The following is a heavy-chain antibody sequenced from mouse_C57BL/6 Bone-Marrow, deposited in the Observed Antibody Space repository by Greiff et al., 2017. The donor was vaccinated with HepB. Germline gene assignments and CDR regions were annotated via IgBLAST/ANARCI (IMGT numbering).Heavy chain of an antibody. D-gene: IGHD4-1*01. CDR2: IDPSDSYT. Sequence: VQLQQSGAELVMPGASVKLSCKASGYTFTSYWMHWVKQRPGQGLEWIGEIDPSDSYTNYNQKFKGKSTLTVDKSSSTAYMQLSSLTSEDSAVYYCARSGSNWDVGYWGQGTTLTVSS. CDR1: GYTFTSYW. CDR3: ARSGSNWDVGY. J-gene: IGHJ2*01. V-gene: IGHV1-69*01.